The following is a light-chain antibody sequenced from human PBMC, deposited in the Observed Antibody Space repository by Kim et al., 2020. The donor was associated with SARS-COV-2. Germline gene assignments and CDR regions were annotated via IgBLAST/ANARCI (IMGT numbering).Light chain of an antibody. CDR1: NIGSKS. CDR2: YDI. Sequence: APGETARMPGGGDNIGSKSVRWYQRRPGHAPVAVIFYDIDRPSGIPDRFSGSNSGNTATLTINRVDAGDEADYFCQVWDSDSDHWVFGGGTQLTVL. V-gene: IGLV3-21*04. CDR3: QVWDSDSDHWV. J-gene: IGLJ3*02.